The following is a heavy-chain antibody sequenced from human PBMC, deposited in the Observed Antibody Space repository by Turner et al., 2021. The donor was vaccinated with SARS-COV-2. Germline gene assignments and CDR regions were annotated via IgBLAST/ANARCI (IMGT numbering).Heavy chain of an antibody. D-gene: IGHD6-19*01. CDR2: IGSRGRTI. Sequence: EVQLVESGGGLVQPGGSLRLSCAASGFTCSSYEMNWVRQAPGKGLEWVSYIGSRGRTIYYADSVKGRFTISRDNAKNSLYLQMNSLRAEDTAVYYCARVARGNSGWYYFDYWGQGTLVTVSS. CDR3: ARVARGNSGWYYFDY. CDR1: GFTCSSYE. V-gene: IGHV3-48*03. J-gene: IGHJ4*02.